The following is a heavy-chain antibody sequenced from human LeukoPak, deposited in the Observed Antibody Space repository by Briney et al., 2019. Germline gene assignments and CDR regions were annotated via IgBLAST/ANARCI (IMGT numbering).Heavy chain of an antibody. CDR1: GFTFSSYS. D-gene: IGHD6-19*01. CDR3: ARDLIAVAGTNWFDP. J-gene: IGHJ5*02. V-gene: IGHV3-21*01. CDR2: ISSSSSYI. Sequence: GGSLRLSCAASGFTFSSYSMNWVRQAPGKGLEWVSSISSSSSYIYYADSVKGRFTISRDNAKNSLYLQMNSPRAEDTAVYYCARDLIAVAGTNWFDPWGQGTLVTVSS.